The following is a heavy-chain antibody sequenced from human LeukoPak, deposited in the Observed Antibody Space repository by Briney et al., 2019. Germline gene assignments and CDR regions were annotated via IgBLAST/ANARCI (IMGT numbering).Heavy chain of an antibody. Sequence: QPGRSLRLSCAASGFTFSSYGMHWVRQAPGKGLEWVAVISYDGSNKYYADSVKGRFTISRDNSKNTLYLQMNSPRAEDTAVYYCAKEDLAYCGGDCYPTLDYWGQGTLVTVSS. CDR1: GFTFSSYG. V-gene: IGHV3-30*18. D-gene: IGHD2-21*02. CDR2: ISYDGSNK. J-gene: IGHJ4*02. CDR3: AKEDLAYCGGDCYPTLDY.